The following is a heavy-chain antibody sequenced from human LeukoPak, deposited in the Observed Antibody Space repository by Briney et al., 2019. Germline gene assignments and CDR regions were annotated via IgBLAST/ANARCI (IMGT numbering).Heavy chain of an antibody. V-gene: IGHV1-2*02. D-gene: IGHD6-13*01. CDR3: ARGPPRGTAAGPDF. J-gene: IGHJ4*02. CDR2: INPNSGRT. CDR1: GYTFTDYY. Sequence: ASVKVSCKASGYTFTDYYMHWVRQAPGQGLEWMGWINPNSGRTNYAQKFQGRVTVTRDTSISTAFMDLSSLRSDDTAVFYCARGPPRGTAAGPDFWGQGTLVTVSS.